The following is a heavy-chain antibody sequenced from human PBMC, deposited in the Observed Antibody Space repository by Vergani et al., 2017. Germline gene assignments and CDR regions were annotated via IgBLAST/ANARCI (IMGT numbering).Heavy chain of an antibody. Sequence: QVQLVQSGAEVKKPGSSVKVSCKASGGTFSSYAISWVRQAPGQGLEWMGGIIPIFGTANYAQKFQGRVTITADESTSTAYMERSSLRSEDTAGYYCARERGVGATTSFDYWGQGSLVTVSS. J-gene: IGHJ4*02. CDR1: GGTFSSYA. CDR3: ARERGVGATTSFDY. CDR2: IIPIFGTA. D-gene: IGHD1-26*01. V-gene: IGHV1-69*01.